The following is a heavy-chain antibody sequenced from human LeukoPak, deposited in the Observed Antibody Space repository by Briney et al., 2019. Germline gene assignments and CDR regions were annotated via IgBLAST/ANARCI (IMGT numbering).Heavy chain of an antibody. CDR2: IKQDGSEK. D-gene: IGHD2-15*01. CDR3: ARFYSKYAGWIDY. V-gene: IGHV3-7*01. J-gene: IGHJ4*02. Sequence: GGSLRLSCAASGFTFSSYWMSWVRQAPGKGLEWVANIKQDGSEKYYVDSVKGRFTISRDNAKNSLYLQMNSLRAEDTAVYYCARFYSKYAGWIDYWGQGTLVTVSS. CDR1: GFTFSSYW.